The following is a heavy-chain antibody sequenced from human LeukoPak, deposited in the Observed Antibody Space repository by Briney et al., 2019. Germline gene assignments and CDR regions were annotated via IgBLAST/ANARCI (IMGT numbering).Heavy chain of an antibody. J-gene: IGHJ5*02. CDR3: VKEIAAAAWFDP. D-gene: IGHD6-13*01. CDR2: IYYSGDT. V-gene: IGHV4-28*01. CDR1: GYSISSDNW. Sequence: SETLSLTCAVSGYSISSDNWWGWIRQPPGRGLEWIGYIYYSGDTYYNPSLKSRVTLSVDTSKNQFSLKLSSVTAVDTAVYYCVKEIAAAAWFDPWGQGTPVTVSS.